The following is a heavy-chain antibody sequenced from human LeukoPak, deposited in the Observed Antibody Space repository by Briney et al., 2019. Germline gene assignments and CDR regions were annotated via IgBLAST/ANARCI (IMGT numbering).Heavy chain of an antibody. CDR3: AFSYGSGNYCRF. CDR1: GFTFSSYA. J-gene: IGHJ4*02. Sequence: GGSLRLSCAASGFTFSSYAMSWVRQAPGKGLEWVSAISGSGGSTYYADSVKGRFTISRDNSKNTLYLQMNSLRAEDRAGYYFAFSYGSGNYCRFWGQGTLVTVSS. CDR2: ISGSGGST. V-gene: IGHV3-23*01. D-gene: IGHD3-10*01.